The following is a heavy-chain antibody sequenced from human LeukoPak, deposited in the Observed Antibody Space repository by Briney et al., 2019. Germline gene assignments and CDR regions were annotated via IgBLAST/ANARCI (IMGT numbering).Heavy chain of an antibody. D-gene: IGHD1-26*01. Sequence: PGGSLRLSCAASGFTFSSYDMHWVRQATGKGLEWVSAIGVAANTFYSGSVKGRFTISRENAKNSLYLLMTSLRAEDTAVYYCARQNTPHGNFDCWGQGILVTVSS. V-gene: IGHV3-13*01. CDR1: GFTFSSYD. CDR3: ARQNTPHGNFDC. CDR2: IGVAANT. J-gene: IGHJ4*02.